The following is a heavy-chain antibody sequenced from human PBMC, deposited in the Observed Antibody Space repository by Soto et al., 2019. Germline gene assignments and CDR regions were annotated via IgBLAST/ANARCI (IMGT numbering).Heavy chain of an antibody. D-gene: IGHD2-21*01. V-gene: IGHV3-7*01. Sequence: GGSLRLSCAASGFTFSSYWMSWVRQAPGKGLEWVANIKQDGSEKYYVDSVKGRFTISRDNAKNSLYLQMNSLRAEDTAVYYCARGGRVVIAPIPPDYWGQGTLVTVSS. J-gene: IGHJ4*02. CDR2: IKQDGSEK. CDR1: GFTFSSYW. CDR3: ARGGRVVIAPIPPDY.